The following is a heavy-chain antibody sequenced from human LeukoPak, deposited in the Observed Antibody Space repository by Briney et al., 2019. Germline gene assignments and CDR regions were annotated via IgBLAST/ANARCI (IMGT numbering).Heavy chain of an antibody. CDR1: GFTFSTYE. J-gene: IGHJ6*02. CDR3: ARDRYGRNYDNYVMDV. Sequence: PGGSLRLSCAASGFTFSTYEMNWVRQAPGKGLEWVSYISMSGSTIYYADSVKGRFTISRDNAKNSLYLQMNSLRAEDTAVYYCARDRYGRNYDNYVMDVWGQGTTVTVSS. V-gene: IGHV3-48*03. CDR2: ISMSGSTI. D-gene: IGHD5-18*01.